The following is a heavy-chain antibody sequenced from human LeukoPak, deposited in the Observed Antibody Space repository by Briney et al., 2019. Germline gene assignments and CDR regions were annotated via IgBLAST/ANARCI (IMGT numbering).Heavy chain of an antibody. CDR2: IYYSGST. D-gene: IGHD3-22*01. J-gene: IGHJ2*01. CDR1: GGSISSYY. Sequence: SETLSLTCTVSGGSISSYYWSWIRQPPGKGLEWIGYIYYSGSTNYNPSLKSRVTISVDTAKNQFSLKLSSVTAADTAVYYCARVHASLEAYYYDSSGYLFDLWGRGTLVTVSS. CDR3: ARVHASLEAYYYDSSGYLFDL. V-gene: IGHV4-59*01.